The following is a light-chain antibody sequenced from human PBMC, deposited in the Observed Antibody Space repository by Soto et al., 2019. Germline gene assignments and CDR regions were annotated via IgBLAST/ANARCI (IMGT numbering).Light chain of an antibody. CDR3: QHYDNLPLT. Sequence: DIQVTQSPSSLSASVGDRVTITCQASQDIITYLNWYQQKPGKAPKLLIYDTSTLGTGVPSRFSGSGSGTDFTLTISSLQPEDIATYYCQHYDNLPLTFGGGTKVDIK. CDR1: QDIITY. CDR2: DTS. V-gene: IGKV1-33*01. J-gene: IGKJ4*01.